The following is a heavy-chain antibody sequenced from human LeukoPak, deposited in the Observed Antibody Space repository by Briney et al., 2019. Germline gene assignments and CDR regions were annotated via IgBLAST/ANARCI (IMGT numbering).Heavy chain of an antibody. CDR2: VTGSGGTT. Sequence: GGSLRLSRAASGFTFSSYGMCWVRQAPGKGLEWVSAVTGSGGTTYYADSVKGRFTISRDNSRNTLHLQMNSLGADDTAVYYCANDRDEYSGTECFNFGGQGTMVTVSS. J-gene: IGHJ4*01. CDR3: ANDRDEYSGTECFNF. V-gene: IGHV3-23*01. D-gene: IGHD5-12*01. CDR1: GFTFSSYG.